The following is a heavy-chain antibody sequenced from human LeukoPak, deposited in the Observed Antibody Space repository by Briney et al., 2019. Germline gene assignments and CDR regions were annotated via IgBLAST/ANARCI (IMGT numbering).Heavy chain of an antibody. CDR1: GGSISSSYW. D-gene: IGHD3-22*01. CDR2: IYHSGST. J-gene: IGHJ3*02. CDR3: ARGNIIVLTGDAFDI. Sequence: SETLSLTCAVSGGSISSSYWWSWIRQPPGKGLEWIGEIYHSGSTNYNLSLKSRVTISVDKSKNQFFLKLNSVTAADTAVYYCARGNIIVLTGDAFDIWGQGTMVTVSS. V-gene: IGHV4-4*02.